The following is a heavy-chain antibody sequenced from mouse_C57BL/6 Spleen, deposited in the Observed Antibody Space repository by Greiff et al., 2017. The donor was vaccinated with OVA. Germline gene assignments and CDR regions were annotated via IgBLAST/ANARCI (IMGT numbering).Heavy chain of an antibody. CDR2: INYDGSST. D-gene: IGHD1-2*01. Sequence: EVKVVESEGGLVQPGSSMKLSCTASGFTFSDYYMAWVRQVPEKGLEWVANINYDGSSTYYLDSLKSRFIISRDNAKNILYLQMSSLKSEDTATYYCAREDGYGYAMDYWGQGTSGTVSS. J-gene: IGHJ4*01. V-gene: IGHV5-16*01. CDR3: AREDGYGYAMDY. CDR1: GFTFSDYY.